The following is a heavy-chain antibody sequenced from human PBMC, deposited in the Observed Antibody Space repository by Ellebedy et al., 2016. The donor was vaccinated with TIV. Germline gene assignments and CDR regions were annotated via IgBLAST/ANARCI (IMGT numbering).Heavy chain of an antibody. CDR1: GYTFTSFY. CDR3: ARVMDYSGYDAMDV. J-gene: IGHJ6*02. CDR2: INPSSGST. D-gene: IGHD5-12*01. V-gene: IGHV1-46*01. Sequence: AASVKVSCKASGYTFTSFYMHWVRQAPGQGLEWMGIINPSSGSTGYAQKFQGRVTMTRDTSTTTVYMDLSSLRHEDTAVYYCARVMDYSGYDAMDVWGQGTTVTVSS.